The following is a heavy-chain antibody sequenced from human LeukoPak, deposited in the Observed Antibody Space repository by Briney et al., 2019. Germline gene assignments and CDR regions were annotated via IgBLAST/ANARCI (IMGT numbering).Heavy chain of an antibody. CDR3: ARATLRYCSGGSCPNWFDP. V-gene: IGHV4-31*03. CDR2: IYYSGST. Sequence: SETLSLTCTVSGGPISSGGYYWSWIRQHPGKGLEWIGYIYYSGSTYYNPSLKSRVTISVDTSKNQFSLKLSSVTAADTAVYYCARATLRYCSGGSCPNWFDPWGQGTLVTVSS. D-gene: IGHD2-15*01. J-gene: IGHJ5*02. CDR1: GGPISSGGYY.